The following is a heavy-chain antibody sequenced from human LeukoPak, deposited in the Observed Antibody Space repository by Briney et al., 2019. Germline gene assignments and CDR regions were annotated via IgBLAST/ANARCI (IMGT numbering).Heavy chain of an antibody. J-gene: IGHJ4*02. CDR3: ARGTPEGEHSSSWYNNDY. Sequence: SQTLSLTCTVYGGSISSGDYYWGWIRHHPGEGLEWIGYIHNSGRTYYNPSLKTRATISLDTSENQFSLKLSSVTAADTAVYYCARGTPEGEHSSSWYNNDYWGQGTLVTVSS. V-gene: IGHV4-31*03. D-gene: IGHD6-13*01. CDR2: IHNSGRT. CDR1: GGSISSGDYY.